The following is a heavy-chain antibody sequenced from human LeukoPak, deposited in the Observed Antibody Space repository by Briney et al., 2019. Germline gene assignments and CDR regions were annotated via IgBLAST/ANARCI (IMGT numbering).Heavy chain of an antibody. J-gene: IGHJ4*02. CDR1: GFTFNSYW. V-gene: IGHV3-7*01. Sequence: GGAPRLPCAASGFTFNSYWIRWVRQAPGKGLEWVANIKQDGSEKYYVDSVKGRFTISRDNAKNSLFLQMNSLRAEDTAVYYCARGPAAGNLLGYWGQGTLVTVSS. CDR3: ARGPAAGNLLGY. D-gene: IGHD6-19*01. CDR2: IKQDGSEK.